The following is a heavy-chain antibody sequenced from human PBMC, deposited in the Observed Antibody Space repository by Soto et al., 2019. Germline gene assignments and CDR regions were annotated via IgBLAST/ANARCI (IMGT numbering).Heavy chain of an antibody. CDR2: LNAGNGNT. CDR1: GYTFTSYA. V-gene: IGHV1-3*01. J-gene: IGHJ4*02. D-gene: IGHD3-22*01. Sequence: QVQLVQSGAEVKKPGASVKVSCKASGYTFTSYAMHWVRQAPRQRLEWLRWLNAGNGNTKYSQKFQGRVTITRDTSASTAYMELSSLRSEDTAVYYCARYLFGYYDSSGYYHIQPFDYWGQGTLVTVSS. CDR3: ARYLFGYYDSSGYYHIQPFDY.